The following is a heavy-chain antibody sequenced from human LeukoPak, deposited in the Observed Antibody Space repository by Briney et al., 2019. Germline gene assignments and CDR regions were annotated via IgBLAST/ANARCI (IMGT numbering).Heavy chain of an antibody. D-gene: IGHD6-19*01. CDR1: GGSFSGYY. V-gene: IGHV4-34*01. CDR3: ARGQEAVASAAFDI. J-gene: IGHJ3*02. Sequence: KPSETLSLTCAVYGGSFSGYYWSWIRQPPGKGLEWIGEINHSGSTNYNPSLKSRVTISVDTSKNQLSLKLSSVTAADTAVYYCARGQEAVASAAFDIWGQGTMVTVSS. CDR2: INHSGST.